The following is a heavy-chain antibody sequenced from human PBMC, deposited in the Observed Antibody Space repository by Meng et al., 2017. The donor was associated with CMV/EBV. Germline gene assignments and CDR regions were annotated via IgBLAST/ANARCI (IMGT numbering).Heavy chain of an antibody. D-gene: IGHD3-3*01. CDR2: IIPILGIA. CDR1: GGTFSSYA. V-gene: IGHV1-69*10. J-gene: IGHJ4*02. Sequence: SVKVSCKASGGTFSSYAISWVRQAPGQGLEWMGGIIPILGIANYAQKFQGRVTMTTDTSTSTAYMELRSLRSDDTAVYYCARDRTYYDFWSGYPLGYWGQGTLVTVSS. CDR3: ARDRTYYDFWSGYPLGY.